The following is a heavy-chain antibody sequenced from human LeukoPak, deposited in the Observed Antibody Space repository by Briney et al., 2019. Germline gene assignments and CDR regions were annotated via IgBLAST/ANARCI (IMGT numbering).Heavy chain of an antibody. CDR3: AELGITMIGGV. J-gene: IGHJ6*04. V-gene: IGHV3-48*03. D-gene: IGHD3-10*02. CDR2: ISSSGSTI. CDR1: GFTFSSYE. Sequence: GGSLRLSCAASGFTFSSYEMNWDRQAPGKGLEWVSYISSSGSTIYYANSVKGRFTISRDNAKNSLYLQMNSLRAEDTAVYYCAELGITMIGGVWGKGTTVTISS.